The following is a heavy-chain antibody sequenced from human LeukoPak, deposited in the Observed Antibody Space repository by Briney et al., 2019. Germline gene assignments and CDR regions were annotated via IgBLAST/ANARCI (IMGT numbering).Heavy chain of an antibody. CDR2: IWYDGSNK. V-gene: IGHV3-33*01. D-gene: IGHD2-2*02. J-gene: IGHJ5*02. Sequence: GRSLRLSCAASGFTFSSYGMHWVRQAPGKGLEWVAVIWYDGSNKYYADSVKGRFTISRDNSKNTLYLQMNSLRAEDTAVYYCARERSPTAKDIVVVPAAIGENWFDPWGQGTLVTVSS. CDR3: ARERSPTAKDIVVVPAAIGENWFDP. CDR1: GFTFSSYG.